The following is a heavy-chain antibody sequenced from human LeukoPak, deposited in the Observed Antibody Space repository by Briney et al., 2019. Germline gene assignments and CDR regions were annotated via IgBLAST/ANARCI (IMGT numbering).Heavy chain of an antibody. Sequence: ASVMVSCKASGYTFTGYYMHWLRQAPGQGLEWMGRINPNSGDTNSAQRFQGRVTVTRNTSISTAYMELGRLRSDGTAVYDCAGEDTADAFDICGQGTMVIVSS. CDR3: AGEDTADAFDI. V-gene: IGHV1-2*06. CDR2: INPNSGDT. J-gene: IGHJ3*02. D-gene: IGHD5-18*01. CDR1: GYTFTGYY.